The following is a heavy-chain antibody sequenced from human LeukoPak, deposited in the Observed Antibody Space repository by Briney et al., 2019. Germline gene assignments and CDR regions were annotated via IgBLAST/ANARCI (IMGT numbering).Heavy chain of an antibody. Sequence: GESLKISCKGSGYSFTSYWIGWVRQMPGKGLEWMGIINPGDSDTRYSPSFQGQVTISADKSISTAYLQWSSLKASDTAMYYCARLGLYSGSYYWFDPWGQGTLVTVSS. CDR3: ARLGLYSGSYYWFDP. CDR2: INPGDSDT. D-gene: IGHD1-26*01. CDR1: GYSFTSYW. V-gene: IGHV5-51*01. J-gene: IGHJ5*02.